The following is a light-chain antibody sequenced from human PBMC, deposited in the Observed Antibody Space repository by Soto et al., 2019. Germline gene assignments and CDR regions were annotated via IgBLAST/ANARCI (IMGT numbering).Light chain of an antibody. Sequence: EVVMTQSPATLSVSPGERATLSCRANQTISSNLAWYQQKPGQAPRLLIYGASTRAPRIPARFSGSGSGTEFTVTISSLQSEDFTVYYCQHYKNWVGTLGGGTKVELK. CDR2: GAS. V-gene: IGKV3-15*01. J-gene: IGKJ4*01. CDR3: QHYKNWVGT. CDR1: QTISSN.